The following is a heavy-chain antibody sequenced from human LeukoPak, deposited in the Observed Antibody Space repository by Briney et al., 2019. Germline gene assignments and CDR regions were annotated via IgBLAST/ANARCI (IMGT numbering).Heavy chain of an antibody. V-gene: IGHV1-18*01. J-gene: IGHJ6*02. D-gene: IGHD2-2*01. Sequence: ASVKVSCKASGYTFTSYGISWVRQAPGQGLEWMGWISAYNGNTNYAQKLQGRVTMTTDASTSTAYMELRSLRSDDTAVYYCARDIVVVPAVHPYYYYGMDVWGQGTTVTVSS. CDR3: ARDIVVVPAVHPYYYYGMDV. CDR1: GYTFTSYG. CDR2: ISAYNGNT.